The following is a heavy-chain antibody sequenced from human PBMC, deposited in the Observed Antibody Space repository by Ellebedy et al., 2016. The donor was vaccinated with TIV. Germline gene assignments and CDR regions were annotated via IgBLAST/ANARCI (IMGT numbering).Heavy chain of an antibody. J-gene: IGHJ2*01. CDR3: ARFPSAWYFDL. CDR1: GFTFSDSW. V-gene: IGHV3-11*01. CDR2: ISISGSSI. Sequence: GGSLRLSXAASGFTFSDSWMSWVRQAPGKGLEWISYISISGSSIYYANSVKGRFSISRDSAKNSLYLHMNSLRAEDTAVYYCARFPSAWYFDLWGRGTLVTVSS. D-gene: IGHD3-3*01.